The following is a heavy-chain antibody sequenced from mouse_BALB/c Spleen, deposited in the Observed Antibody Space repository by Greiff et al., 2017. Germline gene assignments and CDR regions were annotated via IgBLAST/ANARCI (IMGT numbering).Heavy chain of an antibody. J-gene: IGHJ2*01. CDR1: GYSITSGYY. D-gene: IGHD1-1*01. Sequence: EVKLVESGPGLVKPSQSLSLTCSVTGYSITSGYYWNWIRQFPGNKLEWMGYISYDGSNNYNPSLKNRISITRDTSKNQFFLKLNSVTTEDTATYYCARDRGYGSSLRYFDYWGEGTTLTVSS. CDR2: ISYDGSN. CDR3: ARDRGYGSSLRYFDY. V-gene: IGHV3-6*02.